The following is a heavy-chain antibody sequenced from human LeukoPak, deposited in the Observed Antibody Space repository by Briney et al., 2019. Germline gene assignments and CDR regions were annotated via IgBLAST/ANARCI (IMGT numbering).Heavy chain of an antibody. J-gene: IGHJ3*02. Sequence: GGSLRLSCAASGFTFSSYSMNWVRQAPGKGLEWVSSISSSGTDVYYADSVKGRFTISRDNAKNSLSLKMNSLSAADAAVYYCARASSKQLAGYLPDGFDIWGQGTMVTVSS. D-gene: IGHD3-9*01. CDR2: ISSSGTDV. CDR1: GFTFSSYS. V-gene: IGHV3-21*01. CDR3: ARASSKQLAGYLPDGFDI.